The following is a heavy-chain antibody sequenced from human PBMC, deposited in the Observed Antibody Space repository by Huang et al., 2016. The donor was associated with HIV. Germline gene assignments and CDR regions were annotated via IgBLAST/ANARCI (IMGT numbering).Heavy chain of an antibody. CDR3: ASAPARALSYFDN. CDR1: GFAFSNNA. D-gene: IGHD3-10*01. CDR2: VSFDGSPT. Sequence: QVLLVESGGGVVQPGKSLRLSCTASGFAFSNNAMHGVRQAPGKGLEWVAVVSFDGSPTYLADSVNDRFTISRDNSKSTLFLQMSSLRPDDTAVYYCASAPARALSYFDNWGQGTLVTVSS. J-gene: IGHJ4*02. V-gene: IGHV3-30*04.